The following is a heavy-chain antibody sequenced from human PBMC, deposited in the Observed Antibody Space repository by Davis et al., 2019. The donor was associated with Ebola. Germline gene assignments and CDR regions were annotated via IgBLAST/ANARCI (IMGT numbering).Heavy chain of an antibody. CDR2: IIPIFGTA. CDR3: ARVTGDCSGGSCHRFYYYYGMDV. Sequence: SVKVSCKASGGTFSSYAISWVRQAPGQGLEWMGGIIPIFGTANYAQKFQGRVTITADKSTSTAYMELSSLRSEDTAVYYCARVTGDCSGGSCHRFYYYYGMDVWGQGTTVTVSS. V-gene: IGHV1-69*06. CDR1: GGTFSSYA. J-gene: IGHJ6*02. D-gene: IGHD2-15*01.